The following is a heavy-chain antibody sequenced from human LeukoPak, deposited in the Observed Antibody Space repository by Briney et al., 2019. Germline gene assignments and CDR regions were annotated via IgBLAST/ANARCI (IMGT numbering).Heavy chain of an antibody. CDR3: AKAIGSGWFYGMDV. D-gene: IGHD6-19*01. CDR2: ISWNSGSI. Sequence: PGRSLRLSCAASGFTFDDYAMHWVRQAPGKGLEWVSGISWNSGSIGYADSVKGRFTISRDNAKNSLYLQMNSLRAEDTALYYCAKAIGSGWFYGMDVWGQGTTVTVSS. J-gene: IGHJ6*02. CDR1: GFTFDDYA. V-gene: IGHV3-9*01.